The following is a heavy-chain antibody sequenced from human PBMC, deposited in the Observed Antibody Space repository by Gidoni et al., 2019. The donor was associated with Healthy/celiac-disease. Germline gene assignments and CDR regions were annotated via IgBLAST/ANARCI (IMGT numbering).Heavy chain of an antibody. Sequence: EVQLVESGGGLVQPGGSLRLSCAASGFTFSSYAMSWVRQAPGKGLEWVSAISGSGGSTYYADSVKGRFTISRDNSKNTLYLQMNSLRAEDTAVYYCAKDCDGYDFWSGYAFDIWGQGTMVTVSS. CDR1: GFTFSSYA. CDR3: AKDCDGYDFWSGYAFDI. CDR2: ISGSGGST. J-gene: IGHJ3*02. V-gene: IGHV3-23*04. D-gene: IGHD3-3*01.